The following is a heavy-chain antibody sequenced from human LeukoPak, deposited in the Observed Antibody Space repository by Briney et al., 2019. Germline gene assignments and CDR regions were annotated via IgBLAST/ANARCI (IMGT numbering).Heavy chain of an antibody. J-gene: IGHJ4*02. V-gene: IGHV3-23*01. CDR2: ISGSGGST. Sequence: GGSLRLSCAASGFTFSSYSMNWVRQAPGKGLEWVSAISGSGGSTYYADSVKGRFTISRDNSKNTLYLQMNSLRAEDTAVYYCAKESCSGGSCYYWGQGTLVTVSS. CDR3: AKESCSGGSCYY. D-gene: IGHD2-15*01. CDR1: GFTFSSYS.